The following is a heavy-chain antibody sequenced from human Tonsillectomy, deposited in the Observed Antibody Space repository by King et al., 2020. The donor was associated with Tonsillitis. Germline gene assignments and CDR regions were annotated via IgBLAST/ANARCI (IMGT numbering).Heavy chain of an antibody. Sequence: QLQESGPGLVKPSENLSITCTVSGGSISSSSYYWGWIRQPPGKGLEWIGSIYYSGSTYYNPSLKSRVTISVDTSKNQFSLKLSSVTAADTAVDYCARQCRYGSSWYPPKAGDWFDPWGQGTLVTVSS. CDR1: GGSISSSSYY. CDR3: ARQCRYGSSWYPPKAGDWFDP. V-gene: IGHV4-39*01. J-gene: IGHJ5*02. CDR2: IYYSGST. D-gene: IGHD6-13*01.